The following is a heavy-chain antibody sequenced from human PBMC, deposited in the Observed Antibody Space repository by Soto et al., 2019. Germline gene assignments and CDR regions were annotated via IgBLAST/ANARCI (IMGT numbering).Heavy chain of an antibody. CDR3: AKDEVLVVAVARDYYGMDV. D-gene: IGHD2-15*01. CDR2: ISYDGNNK. V-gene: IGHV3-30*18. Sequence: QVQLVESGGGVVQPGRSLRLSCAASGFTFSSYGMHWVRQAPGKGLEWVAVISYDGNNKYYADSVKGRFTISRDNSKNTQYLQMNSLRAEDTAVYYCAKDEVLVVAVARDYYGMDVWGQGTTVTVSS. J-gene: IGHJ6*02. CDR1: GFTFSSYG.